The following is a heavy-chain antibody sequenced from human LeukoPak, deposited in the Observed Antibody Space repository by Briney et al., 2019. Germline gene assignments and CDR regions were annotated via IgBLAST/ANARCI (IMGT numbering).Heavy chain of an antibody. Sequence: GGSLRLSCAASGFTFSSYSMNWVRQAPGKGLEWVSSINSSSSYIYYADSVKGRFTMSRDNAKNSLYLQMNSLRAEDTAVYYSARDLSGARDAFDIWGQGTMVTVSS. CDR3: ARDLSGARDAFDI. CDR1: GFTFSSYS. CDR2: INSSSSYI. V-gene: IGHV3-21*01. D-gene: IGHD1-26*01. J-gene: IGHJ3*02.